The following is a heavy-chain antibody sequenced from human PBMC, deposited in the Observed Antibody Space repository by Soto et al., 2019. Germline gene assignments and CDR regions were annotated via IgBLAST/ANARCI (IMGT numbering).Heavy chain of an antibody. V-gene: IGHV5-51*01. CDR2: IYPGDSDT. CDR3: ARTRSFTLGFYYDGTDV. CDR1: GYSFASYW. J-gene: IGHJ6*02. Sequence: LGESLKISCQGSGYSFASYWIGWVRQMPGKDLEWMGIIYPGDSDTRYSPSFQGQVTISADKSLRTAYPQWTSLKASDTALCYCARTRSFTLGFYYDGTDVWGQGTTVTVSS. D-gene: IGHD6-6*01.